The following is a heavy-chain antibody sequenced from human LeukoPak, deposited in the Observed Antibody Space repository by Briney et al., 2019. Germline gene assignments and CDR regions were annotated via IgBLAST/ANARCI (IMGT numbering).Heavy chain of an antibody. D-gene: IGHD1-26*01. V-gene: IGHV3-7*01. J-gene: IGHJ4*02. CDR3: ARDPVEWELLLDY. CDR2: MNIDGSEK. CDR1: GFTFSSSA. Sequence: GSLRLSCAASGFTFSSSAMSWVRQAPGKRLEWVANMNIDGSEKYYADSVKGRFSISRDNARNSVYLQMASLRVEDTAVYYCARDPVEWELLLDYWGQGTLVTVSS.